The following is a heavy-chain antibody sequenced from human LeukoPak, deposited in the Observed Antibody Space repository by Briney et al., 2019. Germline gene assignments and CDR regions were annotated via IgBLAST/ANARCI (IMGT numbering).Heavy chain of an antibody. CDR2: IYHSGST. J-gene: IGHJ4*02. D-gene: IGHD4-17*01. CDR1: GGSISSSNW. V-gene: IGHV4-4*02. Sequence: SGTLSLTCAVSGGSISSSNWWSWVRQPPGKGLEWIGEIYHSGSTNYNPSLKSRVSISLDKSKNQISLRLSSVTVADTAMYYCARDNPGGSFGHYDYWGQGTLVTVSS. CDR3: ARDNPGGSFGHYDY.